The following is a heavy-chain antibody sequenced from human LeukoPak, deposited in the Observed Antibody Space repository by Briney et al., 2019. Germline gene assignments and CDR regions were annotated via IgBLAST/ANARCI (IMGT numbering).Heavy chain of an antibody. D-gene: IGHD2-21*02. J-gene: IGHJ6*02. Sequence: ASVKVSCKASGYTFTSYGISWVRQAPGQGLEWMGWISAYNGNTNYAQKLQGRVTMTTDTSTSTAYMELSSLRSEDTAVYYCATKGLVTSLRYYYYGMDVWGQGTTVTVSS. CDR2: ISAYNGNT. CDR1: GYTFTSYG. CDR3: ATKGLVTSLRYYYYGMDV. V-gene: IGHV1-18*01.